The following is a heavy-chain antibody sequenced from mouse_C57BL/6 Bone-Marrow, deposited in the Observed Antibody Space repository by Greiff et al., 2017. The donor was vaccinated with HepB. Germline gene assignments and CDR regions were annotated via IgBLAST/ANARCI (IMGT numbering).Heavy chain of an antibody. J-gene: IGHJ3*01. V-gene: IGHV1-4*01. CDR1: GYTFTSYT. D-gene: IGHD2-2*01. Sequence: QVHVKQSGAELARPGASVKMSCKASGYTFTSYTMHWVKQRPGQGLEWIGYINPSSGYTKYNQKFKDKATLTADKSSSTAYMQLSSLTSEDSAVYYCARGGYGYGAYWGQGTLVTVSA. CDR2: INPSSGYT. CDR3: ARGGYGYGAY.